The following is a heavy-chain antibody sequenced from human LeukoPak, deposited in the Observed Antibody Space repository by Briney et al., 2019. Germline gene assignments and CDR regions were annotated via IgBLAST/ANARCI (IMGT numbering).Heavy chain of an antibody. CDR2: ISSSSSYI. J-gene: IGHJ2*01. V-gene: IGHV3-21*01. CDR3: ARGTGYYYDSSGYHYWYFDL. D-gene: IGHD3-22*01. Sequence: GGSLRLSCAGSGFTFSSYSMNWVRQAPGKGLEWVSSISSSSSYIYYADSVKGRFTISRDKAKNSLYLQMNSLRAEDTAVYYCARGTGYYYDSSGYHYWYFDLWGRGTLVTVSS. CDR1: GFTFSSYS.